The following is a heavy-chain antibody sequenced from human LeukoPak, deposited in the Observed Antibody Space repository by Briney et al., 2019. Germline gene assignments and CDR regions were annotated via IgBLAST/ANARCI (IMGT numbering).Heavy chain of an antibody. Sequence: SETLSLTCAVYGGSFSGYYWSWIRQPPGEGLEWIGEINHSGSTNYNPSLKSRVTISVDTSKNQSSLKLNSVTAADTAVYYCARGGSLSAARLGYWGQGTLVTVSS. V-gene: IGHV4-34*01. J-gene: IGHJ4*02. CDR2: INHSGST. CDR3: ARGGSLSAARLGY. D-gene: IGHD6-6*01. CDR1: GGSFSGYY.